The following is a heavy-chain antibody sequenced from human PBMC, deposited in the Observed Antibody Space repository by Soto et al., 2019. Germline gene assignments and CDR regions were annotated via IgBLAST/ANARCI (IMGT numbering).Heavy chain of an antibody. CDR1: GYTLTELS. V-gene: IGHV1-24*01. Sequence: ASVKVSCKVSGYTLTELSMHWVRQAPGKGLEWMGGFDPEDGETIYAQKFQGRVTMTEDTSTDTAYMELSSLRSEDTAVYYCATLPGYSGSMTNDYWGQGTLVTVSS. CDR2: FDPEDGET. CDR3: ATLPGYSGSMTNDY. J-gene: IGHJ4*02. D-gene: IGHD5-12*01.